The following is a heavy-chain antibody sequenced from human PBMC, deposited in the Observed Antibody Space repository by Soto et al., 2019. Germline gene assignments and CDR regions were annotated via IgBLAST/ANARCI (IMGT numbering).Heavy chain of an antibody. CDR2: IYYTT. J-gene: IGHJ4*02. V-gene: IGHV4-59*01. CDR3: ARTSPVAGGFDY. CDR1: GGSISNYY. Sequence: QVQLQESGPGLVKPAETLSLTCTVSGGSISNYYWSCIRQAPGKGLEWIGYIYYTTNYNPSLKSRVTISADTSKNQISLKLTSVTAADTAVYYCARTSPVAGGFDYWGQGTLVTVSS. D-gene: IGHD6-19*01.